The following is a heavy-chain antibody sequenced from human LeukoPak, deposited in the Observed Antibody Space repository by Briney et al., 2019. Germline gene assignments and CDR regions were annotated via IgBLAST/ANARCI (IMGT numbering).Heavy chain of an antibody. J-gene: IGHJ6*04. D-gene: IGHD2-2*01. CDR2: IIPIFGIA. CDR3: ASHKAPDIVVVPAAINYYYCGMDV. Sequence: GASVKVSCKASGGTFSSYAISWVRQAPGQGLEWMGRIIPIFGIANYAQKFQGRVTITADESTSTAYMELSSLRSEDTAVYYCASHKAPDIVVVPAAINYYYCGMDVWGKGTTVTVSS. CDR1: GGTFSSYA. V-gene: IGHV1-69*01.